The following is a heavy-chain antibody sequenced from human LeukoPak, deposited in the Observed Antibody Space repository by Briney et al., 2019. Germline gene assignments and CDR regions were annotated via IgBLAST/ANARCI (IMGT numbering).Heavy chain of an antibody. V-gene: IGHV4-38-2*02. CDR1: GYSISSGYY. Sequence: SETLSLTCTVSGYSISSGYYWGWIRQPPGKGLEWIGSIYHSGSTYYNPSLKSRVTISVDTSKNQFSLKLSSVTAAGTAVYYCARDRGIAVAYADYWGQGTLVTVSS. CDR3: ARDRGIAVAYADY. CDR2: IYHSGST. J-gene: IGHJ4*02. D-gene: IGHD6-19*01.